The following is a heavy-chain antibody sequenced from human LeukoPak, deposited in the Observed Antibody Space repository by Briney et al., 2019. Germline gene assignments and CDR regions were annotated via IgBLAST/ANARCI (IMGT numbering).Heavy chain of an antibody. CDR3: ARAADSSGWYYFDS. CDR1: GFTFCAHA. V-gene: IGHV3-30*01. D-gene: IGHD6-19*01. CDR2: ISHDGRNK. Sequence: GGSLRLSCAASGFTFCAHAMHWVRQAPGEGLEWVAVISHDGRNKYNAASVEGRFTISRDKSKSTLYLQTNSLRIEDTAVYYCARAADSSGWYYFDSWGQGTLAIVSS. J-gene: IGHJ4*02.